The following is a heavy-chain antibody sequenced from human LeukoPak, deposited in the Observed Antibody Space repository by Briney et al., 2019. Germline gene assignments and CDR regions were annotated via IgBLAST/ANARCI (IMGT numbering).Heavy chain of an antibody. Sequence: GGSLRLSCAASGFTFSSYSMNWVRQAPGKGLEWVSSISSSSYIYYADSVKGRFAISRDNAKNSLYLQMNSLRAEDTAVYYCARDLSGSSSSGFDPWGQRTLVTVSS. V-gene: IGHV3-21*01. J-gene: IGHJ5*02. CDR1: GFTFSSYS. D-gene: IGHD6-6*01. CDR2: ISSSSYI. CDR3: ARDLSGSSSSGFDP.